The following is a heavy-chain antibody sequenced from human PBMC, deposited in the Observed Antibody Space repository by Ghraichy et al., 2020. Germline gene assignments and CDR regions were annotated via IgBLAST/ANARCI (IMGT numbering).Heavy chain of an antibody. CDR2: ISGSGGST. D-gene: IGHD6-19*01. Sequence: GGSLRLSCAASGFTFSNYAISWVRQAPGNGLEWVSAISGSGGSTYYADSVKGLFTISRDNSQNTLYLQMNSLRAEDTAVYYCAKDFDVRAYSSGWYAFDDWGQGTLVTVSS. V-gene: IGHV3-23*01. J-gene: IGHJ4*02. CDR3: AKDFDVRAYSSGWYAFDD. CDR1: GFTFSNYA.